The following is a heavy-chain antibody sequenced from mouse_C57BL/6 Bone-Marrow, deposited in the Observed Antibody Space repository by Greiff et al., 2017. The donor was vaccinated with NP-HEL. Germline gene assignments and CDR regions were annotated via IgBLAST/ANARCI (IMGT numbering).Heavy chain of an antibody. CDR2: ISDGGSYT. Sequence: EVKLMESGGGLVKPGGSLTLSCAASGFTFSSYAMSWVRQTPEKRLEWVATISDGGSYTYYPDNVKGRFTISRDNAKNNLYLQMSHLKSEDTAMYYCARDLNWAWFAYWGQGTLVTVSA. CDR3: ARDLNWAWFAY. CDR1: GFTFSSYA. V-gene: IGHV5-4*01. D-gene: IGHD4-1*01. J-gene: IGHJ3*01.